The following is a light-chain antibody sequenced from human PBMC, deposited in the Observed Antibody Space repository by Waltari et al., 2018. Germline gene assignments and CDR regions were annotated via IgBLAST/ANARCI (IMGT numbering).Light chain of an antibody. V-gene: IGLV2-23*01. CDR1: SSDVGGYSL. J-gene: IGLJ3*02. CDR3: CSYVRNVTWV. CDR2: EDS. Sequence: QSALTQPASVSGSPGQSITLSCIGTSSDVGGYSLVSWYQQHPGKAPKLMIYEDSKRPAGVSNRLSGLKTGNTASLTISCLQAEDEADYYCCSYVRNVTWVFGGGTKLTVL.